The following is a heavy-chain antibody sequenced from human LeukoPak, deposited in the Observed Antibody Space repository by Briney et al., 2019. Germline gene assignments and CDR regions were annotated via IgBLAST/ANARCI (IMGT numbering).Heavy chain of an antibody. V-gene: IGHV3-23*01. CDR2: ISGSGGST. CDR3: AKDYYGSGRYPSGAFDI. D-gene: IGHD3-10*01. J-gene: IGHJ3*02. CDR1: GFTFSSYA. Sequence: PGGSLRLSCAASGFTFSSYAMSWVRQAPGKGLEWVSAISGSGGSTYYADSVKGRFTISRDNSKNTLYLQMNSLRAEDTAVYYCAKDYYGSGRYPSGAFDIRGQGTMVTVSS.